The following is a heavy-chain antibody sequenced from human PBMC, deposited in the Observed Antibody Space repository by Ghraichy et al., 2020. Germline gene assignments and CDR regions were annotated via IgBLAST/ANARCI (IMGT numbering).Heavy chain of an antibody. D-gene: IGHD2-15*01. Sequence: GGSLRLSCAASGFSFNNYWMHWVRQAPGKGLVWVSRINSDGRGTIYADSVKGRFTISRDNARNTLYLQMSSLRAEGTAVYYCAREYCRGGRCFFGTGGSHFDYWGQGTLVTVSS. CDR3: AREYCRGGRCFFGTGGSHFDY. CDR2: INSDGRGT. J-gene: IGHJ4*02. CDR1: GFSFNNYW. V-gene: IGHV3-74*01.